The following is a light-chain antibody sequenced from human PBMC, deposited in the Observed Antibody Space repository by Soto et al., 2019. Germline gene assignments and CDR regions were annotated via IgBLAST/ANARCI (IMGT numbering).Light chain of an antibody. CDR1: QSVDSY. V-gene: IGKV3-11*01. J-gene: IGKJ4*01. CDR2: DVS. Sequence: EIVLTQSPATLSLSPGERATLSCRASQSVDSYLTWYQQKPGQAPRLLIYDVSKRATGIPVRFSGSGSGTDFTLPISSLELESVAIYYCQQRRHWSLTFGGLTKVEI. CDR3: QQRRHWSLT.